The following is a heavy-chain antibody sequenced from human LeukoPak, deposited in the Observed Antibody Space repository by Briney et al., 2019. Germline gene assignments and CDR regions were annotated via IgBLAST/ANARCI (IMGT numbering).Heavy chain of an antibody. J-gene: IGHJ4*02. CDR1: GGSISSYY. Sequence: PSETLSLTCTVSGGSISSYYWSWLRQPPGKGLEWIGYIYYSGSTNYNPSLKSRVTISVDTSKNQFSLKLSSVTAADTAVYYCARDLGGFDYWGQGTLVTVSS. V-gene: IGHV4-59*01. CDR2: IYYSGST. D-gene: IGHD3-16*01. CDR3: ARDLGGFDY.